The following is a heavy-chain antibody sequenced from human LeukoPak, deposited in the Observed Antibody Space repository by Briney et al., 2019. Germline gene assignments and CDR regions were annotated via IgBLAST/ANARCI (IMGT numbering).Heavy chain of an antibody. Sequence: ASVKVSCKASGYTFTSYYMHWVRQAPGQGLEWMGIINPSGGSTSYAQKFQGRVTMTRDTSTSTVYMELSSLRSEDTAVYYCAREGYYGSGNHYWYFDLWGRGTLVTVSS. V-gene: IGHV1-46*01. J-gene: IGHJ2*01. D-gene: IGHD3-10*01. CDR1: GYTFTSYY. CDR3: AREGYYGSGNHYWYFDL. CDR2: INPSGGST.